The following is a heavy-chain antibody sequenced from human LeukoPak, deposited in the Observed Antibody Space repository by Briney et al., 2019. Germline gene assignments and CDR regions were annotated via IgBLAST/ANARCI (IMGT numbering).Heavy chain of an antibody. J-gene: IGHJ4*02. CDR3: ARHLSYCSSTTCSGAREFDY. Sequence: PSETLSLTCTVSGGSISSSSYYWGWIRQPPGKGLEWIGTIYYSGSTYYNPSLKSRVTISVDTSKNQFSLKLSSVTAADTAVYYCARHLSYCSSTTCSGAREFDYWGQGTLITVSS. CDR2: IYYSGST. CDR1: GGSISSSSYY. V-gene: IGHV4-39*01. D-gene: IGHD2-2*01.